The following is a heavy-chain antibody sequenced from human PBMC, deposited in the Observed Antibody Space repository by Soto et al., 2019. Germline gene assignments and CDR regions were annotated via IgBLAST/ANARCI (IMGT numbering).Heavy chain of an antibody. Sequence: EAQLVESGGGLVLPGRSLRISCAASGLTFEDYAMHWVRQAPGKGLEWVAGISWNSGSIAYADSVKGRFTISRDNAKNSLYLKMNSLRAEDTAVYYCAKGPGIAVLDYWGQGTLVTVSS. CDR2: ISWNSGSI. V-gene: IGHV3-9*01. D-gene: IGHD6-19*01. CDR1: GLTFEDYA. CDR3: AKGPGIAVLDY. J-gene: IGHJ4*02.